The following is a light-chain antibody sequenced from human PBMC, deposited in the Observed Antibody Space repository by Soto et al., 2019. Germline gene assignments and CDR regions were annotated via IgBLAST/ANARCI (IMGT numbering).Light chain of an antibody. CDR1: SSNIGSTYD. CDR3: QSYDDSLSVHYV. CDR2: GNT. V-gene: IGLV1-40*01. J-gene: IGLJ1*01. Sequence: QSVLTQPPSVSGAPGQRVTISCTGSSSNIGSTYDVQWYQQLPGTAPKLLIHGNTDRPSAVPDRFSGSKSGTSASRAITGLQADDEADYSCQSYDDSLSVHYVFGTGTQLTVL.